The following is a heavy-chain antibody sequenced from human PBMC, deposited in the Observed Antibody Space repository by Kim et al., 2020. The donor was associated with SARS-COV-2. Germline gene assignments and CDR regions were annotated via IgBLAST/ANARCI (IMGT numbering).Heavy chain of an antibody. V-gene: IGHV3-74*01. J-gene: IGHJ6*02. Sequence: GGSLRLSCEVSGFMFSSYWMHWVRQAPGKGLVWVSRISSDGGRTIYAPSVKGRLTVSRDNAKNTLYLQMNSMRAEDTAVYYCARERNGYDPRYYYYYGMDVWGQGTTVTVSS. CDR2: ISSDGGRT. CDR1: GFMFSSYW. CDR3: ARERNGYDPRYYYYYGMDV. D-gene: IGHD5-12*01.